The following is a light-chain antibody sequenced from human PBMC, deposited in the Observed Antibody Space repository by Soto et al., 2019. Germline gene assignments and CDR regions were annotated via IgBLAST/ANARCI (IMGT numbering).Light chain of an antibody. V-gene: IGLV2-14*03. CDR2: DVS. J-gene: IGLJ1*01. CDR3: SSYTTSSTYV. Sequence: QSALTQPASVSGSPGQSITISCTGTSRDVGGYNYVSWYQQHPGKAPKLMIYDVSNRPSGVSNRFSGFKSGNTASLTISGLHAEDEADYYCSSYTTSSTYVFGTGTKLTVL. CDR1: SRDVGGYNY.